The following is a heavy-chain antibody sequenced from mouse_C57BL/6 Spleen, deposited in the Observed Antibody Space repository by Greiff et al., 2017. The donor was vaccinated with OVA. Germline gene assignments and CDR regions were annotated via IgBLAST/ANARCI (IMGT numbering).Heavy chain of an antibody. CDR2: INPDSSTI. CDR3: ASFTTVVSYFAY. CDR1: GIAFSRYW. J-gene: IGHJ2*01. Sequence: EVMLVESGGGLVQPGGSLKLSCAASGIAFSRYWLSWVRRAPGKGLEWIGEINPDSSTINYAPSLKDKFIISRDNAKNTLYLQMSKVRSEDTALYYCASFTTVVSYFAYWGQGTTLTVSS. V-gene: IGHV4-1*01. D-gene: IGHD1-1*01.